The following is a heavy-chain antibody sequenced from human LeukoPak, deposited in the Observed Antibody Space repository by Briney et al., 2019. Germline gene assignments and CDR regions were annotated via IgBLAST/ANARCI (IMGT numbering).Heavy chain of an antibody. D-gene: IGHD4-23*01. J-gene: IGHJ4*02. CDR1: GSSISSYY. CDR3: ARRGGHGGSFDY. CDR2: IYYSGST. Sequence: SETLSLTCTVSGSSISSYYWGWIRQPPGKGLGWIGSIYYSGSTYYNPSLKSRVTISVDTSKNYFSLKLSSVTAADTAVYYCARRGGHGGSFDYWGQGTLVTVSS. V-gene: IGHV4-39*02.